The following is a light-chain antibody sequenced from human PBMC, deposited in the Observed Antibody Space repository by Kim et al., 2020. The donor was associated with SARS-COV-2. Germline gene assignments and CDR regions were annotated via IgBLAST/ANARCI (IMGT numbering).Light chain of an antibody. CDR1: RGIHNY. CDR2: AAS. CDR3: QKYNTPPWT. V-gene: IGKV1-27*01. Sequence: DIQMTQSPSSLSASVGDRVTITCRASRGIHNYLAWYQQKPGKVPKLLIYAASTLHSGVPSRFSGSGSGTDFTLIISSLQPEDVATYYCQKYNTPPWTFGEGTKVDIK. J-gene: IGKJ1*01.